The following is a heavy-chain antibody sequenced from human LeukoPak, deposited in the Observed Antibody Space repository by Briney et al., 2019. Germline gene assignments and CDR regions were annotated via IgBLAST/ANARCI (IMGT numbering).Heavy chain of an antibody. V-gene: IGHV3-74*01. CDR2: INSDGSST. J-gene: IGHJ5*02. Sequence: GGSLRLSCAASGFTFSSYWMHWVRQAPGKGLVWVSRINSDGSSTSYADSVKGRFTISRDNAKNTLYLQMSSLRAEDTAVYYCARDPYYYGPGWFDPWGQGTLVTVSS. CDR1: GFTFSSYW. CDR3: ARDPYYYGPGWFDP. D-gene: IGHD3-10*01.